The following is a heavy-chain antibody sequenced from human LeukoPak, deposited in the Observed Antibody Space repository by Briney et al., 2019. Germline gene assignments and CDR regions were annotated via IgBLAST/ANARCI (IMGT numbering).Heavy chain of an antibody. D-gene: IGHD3-22*01. CDR1: GFTFSSYW. CDR3: AREEGSSSGYDLSY. J-gene: IGHJ4*02. V-gene: IGHV3-7*01. Sequence: GGSLRLSCAASGFTFSSYWMSWVRQAPGKGLEWVANIKQDGSEKYYVDSVKGRFTISRDNAKNSLYLQMNSLRAEDTAVYYCAREEGSSSGYDLSYWGQGTLVTVSS. CDR2: IKQDGSEK.